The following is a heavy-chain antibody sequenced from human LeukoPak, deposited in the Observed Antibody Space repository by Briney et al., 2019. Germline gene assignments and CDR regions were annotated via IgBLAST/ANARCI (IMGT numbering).Heavy chain of an antibody. Sequence: ASVKVSCKASGYTFTSYYMHWVRQAPGQGLEWMGVINPSGGSTSYAQKFQGRVTMTRDTSTSTVYMELSSLRSEDTAVYYCARLLMTTVTTYDYYYGMDVWGQGTTVTVSS. V-gene: IGHV1-46*01. D-gene: IGHD4-17*01. CDR3: ARLLMTTVTTYDYYYGMDV. CDR2: INPSGGST. J-gene: IGHJ6*02. CDR1: GYTFTSYY.